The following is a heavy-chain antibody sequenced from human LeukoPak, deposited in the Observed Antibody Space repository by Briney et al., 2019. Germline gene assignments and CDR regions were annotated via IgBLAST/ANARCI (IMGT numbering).Heavy chain of an antibody. CDR1: GFTFSSYW. CDR3: AREFVAGTFDYYYGMDV. CDR2: IKQDGSEK. Sequence: GGSLRLSCAASGFTFSSYWMSWVRQAPGKGLEWVADIKQDGSEKYYVDSVKGRFTTSRDNAKNSLYLQMSSLRAEDTAVYYCAREFVAGTFDYYYGMDVWGQGTTVTVSS. V-gene: IGHV3-7*01. D-gene: IGHD6-19*01. J-gene: IGHJ6*02.